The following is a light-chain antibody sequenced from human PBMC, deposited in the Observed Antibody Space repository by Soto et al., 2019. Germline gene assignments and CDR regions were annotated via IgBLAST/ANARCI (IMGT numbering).Light chain of an antibody. CDR2: GAS. CDR3: QQYGSSGT. Sequence: ENVMTQSPATLSVSQGERATLSCRASQSVSNNYLAWYQQKPGQAPRLLIYGASNRATGIPDRFSGSGSGTDFTLTISRLEPEDFAVYYCQQYGSSGTFGQGTKVDIK. J-gene: IGKJ1*01. V-gene: IGKV3-20*01. CDR1: QSVSNNY.